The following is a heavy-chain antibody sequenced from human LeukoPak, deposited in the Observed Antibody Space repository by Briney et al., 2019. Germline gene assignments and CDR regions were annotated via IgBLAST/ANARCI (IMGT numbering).Heavy chain of an antibody. CDR2: ISSSSSYI. CDR3: ARGLNYYDSPYDY. CDR1: GFTFSSYS. D-gene: IGHD3-22*01. V-gene: IGHV3-21*01. J-gene: IGHJ4*02. Sequence: GGSLRLSCAASGFTFSSYSMNWVRQAPGKGREWVSSISSSSSYIYYADSVKGRFTISRDNAKNSLYLQMNSLRAEDTAVYYCARGLNYYDSPYDYWGQGTLVTVSS.